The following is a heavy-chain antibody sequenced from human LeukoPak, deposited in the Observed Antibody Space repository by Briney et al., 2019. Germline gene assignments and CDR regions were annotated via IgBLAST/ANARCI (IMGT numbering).Heavy chain of an antibody. V-gene: IGHV4-38-2*02. CDR2: IYHSGST. CDR1: GYSISSGYY. Sequence: SETLSLTCTVSGYSISSGYYWGWIRQPPGKGLEWIGSIYHSGSTYYNPSLKSRVTISVDTSKNQFSLKLSSVTAADTAVYYCARSSSWYGGVFNYWGQGTLVTVSS. CDR3: ARSSSWYGGVFNY. J-gene: IGHJ4*02. D-gene: IGHD6-13*01.